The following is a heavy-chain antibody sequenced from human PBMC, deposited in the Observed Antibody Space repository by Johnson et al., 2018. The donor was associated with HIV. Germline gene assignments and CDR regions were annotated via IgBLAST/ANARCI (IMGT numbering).Heavy chain of an antibody. CDR2: ISWNSGSM. CDR3: AKGGGYGEDDAFDI. D-gene: IGHD3-22*01. Sequence: QLVESGGGLVQPGRSLRLSCAASGFTFDDYAMHWVRQAPGKGLEWVSGISWNSGSMGYADSVKGRFTISRDNAKNSLYLQMNSLRGEDTALYCCAKGGGYGEDDAFDIWGQGTMVTVSS. J-gene: IGHJ3*02. V-gene: IGHV3-9*01. CDR1: GFTFDDYA.